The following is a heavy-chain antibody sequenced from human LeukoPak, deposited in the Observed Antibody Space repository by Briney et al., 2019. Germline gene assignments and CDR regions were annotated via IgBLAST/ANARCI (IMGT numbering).Heavy chain of an antibody. J-gene: IGHJ4*02. Sequence: ASVKVSCKASGYTFTGYYMNWVRQAPGQGLEWMGWINPNSGGTNYAQKFQGRVTMTRDTSISTAYMELSRLRSDDTAVYYCARGTDRGDCFDYWGQGTLVTVSS. V-gene: IGHV1-2*02. CDR1: GYTFTGYY. CDR2: INPNSGGT. CDR3: ARGTDRGDCFDY.